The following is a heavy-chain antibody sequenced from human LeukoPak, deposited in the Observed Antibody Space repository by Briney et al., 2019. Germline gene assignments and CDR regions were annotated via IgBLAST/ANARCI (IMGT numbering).Heavy chain of an antibody. CDR1: GGSISSSYY. CDR2: IYYRGTT. Sequence: SETLSLTCTVSGGSISSSYYWVWIRQPPGKGLEWIGRIYYRGTTYYTPSLKSRLTISVDTSKNQFSLKLSSVTATDTALYYCARMTLAHYFDYWGQGTLVSVSS. V-gene: IGHV4-39*01. J-gene: IGHJ4*02. CDR3: ARMTLAHYFDY.